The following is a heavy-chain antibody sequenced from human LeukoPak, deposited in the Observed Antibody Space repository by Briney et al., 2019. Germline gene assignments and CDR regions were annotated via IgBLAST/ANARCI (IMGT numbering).Heavy chain of an antibody. CDR1: GGSISSGDYY. D-gene: IGHD3-3*01. CDR3: ARPFVDYDFWSGSWNYFDY. J-gene: IGHJ4*02. CDR2: IYYSGST. Sequence: SQTLSLTCTVSGGSISSGDYYWSWIRQPPGKGLEWIGYIYYSGSTYYNPSLKSRVTISVDTSKNQFSLKLSSVTAADTAVYYCARPFVDYDFWSGSWNYFDYWGQGTLVTVSS. V-gene: IGHV4-30-4*08.